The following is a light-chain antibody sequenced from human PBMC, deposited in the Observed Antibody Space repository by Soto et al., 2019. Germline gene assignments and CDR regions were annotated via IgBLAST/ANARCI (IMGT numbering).Light chain of an antibody. CDR3: SSYTSSISLYV. CDR1: SSDVGGYNY. CDR2: EVS. Sequence: QSALTQPASVSGSPGQSITISCTGTSSDVGGYNYVSWYQQHPGTAPKLMIYEVSNRPSGLSNRFSGSKSGNTASLTISGLHAEDEADYYCSSYTSSISLYVFGTGTKLTVL. J-gene: IGLJ1*01. V-gene: IGLV2-14*01.